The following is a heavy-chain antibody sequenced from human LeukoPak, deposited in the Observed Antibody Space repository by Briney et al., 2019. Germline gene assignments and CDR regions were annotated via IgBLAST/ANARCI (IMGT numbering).Heavy chain of an antibody. J-gene: IGHJ4*02. Sequence: PGGSLRLSCTASGFTFTEHWMSWVRQAPGKGLEWVANINQHGSEQFYVDSVEGRFTISRDNAKNSLYLQMNSLRVEDTAVYFCARIYLRHFDFWAQGTLVTVSS. D-gene: IGHD3-3*01. V-gene: IGHV3-7*01. CDR1: GFTFTEHW. CDR2: INQHGSEQ. CDR3: ARIYLRHFDF.